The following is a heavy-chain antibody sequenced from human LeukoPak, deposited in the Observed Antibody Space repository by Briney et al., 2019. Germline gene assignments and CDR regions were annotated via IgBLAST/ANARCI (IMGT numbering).Heavy chain of an antibody. CDR2: ISYDGSNK. D-gene: IGHD4-17*01. J-gene: IGHJ4*02. CDR3: AKPKQTTVTTSYYFDY. CDR1: GFTFSSYG. V-gene: IGHV3-30*18. Sequence: GGSLRLSCAASGFTFSSYGMHWVRQAPGKGLEWVAVISYDGSNKYYADSVKGRFTISRDNSKNTLYLQMNSLRAEDAAVYYCAKPKQTTVTTSYYFDYWGQGTLVTVSS.